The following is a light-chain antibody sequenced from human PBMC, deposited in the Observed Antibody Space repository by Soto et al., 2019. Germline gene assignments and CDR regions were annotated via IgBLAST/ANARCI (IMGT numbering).Light chain of an antibody. J-gene: IGKJ4*01. CDR1: QSIGDS. CDR2: DVS. Sequence: DIHMTQSPSTLSASVGDRVTITCRASQSIGDSLAWYQQKPGKAPYLLISDVSSLERGVPSRFSGSGSGTEFTLTISSLQPEDFATYYCLQDSNYPLTFGGGTKVDI. V-gene: IGKV1-5*01. CDR3: LQDSNYPLT.